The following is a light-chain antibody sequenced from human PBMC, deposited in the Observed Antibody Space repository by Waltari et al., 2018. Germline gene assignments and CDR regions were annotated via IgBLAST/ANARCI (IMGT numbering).Light chain of an antibody. CDR1: SGHSSNV. CDR3: QTGGHGTWV. J-gene: IGLJ3*02. Sequence: QLVLTQSPSASASLGASVKLTCTLSSGHSSNVIAWHQQQPEKGPRYLMKVTSDGSHSKGAKIPDRFSGSSSGAEHYLTISSLQSEDEADYYCQTGGHGTWVFGGGTKLTVL. V-gene: IGLV4-69*01. CDR2: VTSDGSH.